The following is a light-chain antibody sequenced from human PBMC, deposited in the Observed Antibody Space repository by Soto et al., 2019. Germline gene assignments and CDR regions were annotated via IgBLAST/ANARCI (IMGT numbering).Light chain of an antibody. CDR2: EVS. J-gene: IGLJ1*01. Sequence: QSVLTQPASVSGSPGQSITISCTGTSSDVGSYNLVSWYQQHPAKAPKLTVYEVSKRPSGVSNRFSGSKSGNTASLTISGLQAEDEADYYCCSYAGSSTLDVFGTGTKVTVL. V-gene: IGLV2-23*02. CDR1: SSDVGSYNL. CDR3: CSYAGSSTLDV.